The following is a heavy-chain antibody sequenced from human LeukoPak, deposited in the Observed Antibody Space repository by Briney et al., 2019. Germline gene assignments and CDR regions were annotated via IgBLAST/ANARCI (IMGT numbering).Heavy chain of an antibody. V-gene: IGHV5-51*01. CDR1: GYSFTNYW. J-gene: IGHJ4*02. D-gene: IGHD2-21*02. CDR3: ARTLDTDDYYFDY. CDR2: IYPGDSDT. Sequence: GESLKISCKGSGYSFTNYWIGWVRQMPGKGLEWMGIIYPGDSDTRYSPSFQGQVTISADKSISTAYLQWSSLKASDTAMYYCARTLDTDDYYFDYWGQGTLVTVSS.